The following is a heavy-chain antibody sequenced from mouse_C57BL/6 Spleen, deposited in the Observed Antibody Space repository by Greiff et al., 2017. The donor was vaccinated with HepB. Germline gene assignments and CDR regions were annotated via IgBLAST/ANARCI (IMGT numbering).Heavy chain of an antibody. D-gene: IGHD2-3*01. Sequence: EVQLQQSGPELVKPGASVKISCKASGYTFTDYYMNWVKQSPGKSLEWIGDINPNNGGTSYNQKLQGNATLTVDKSYSTAYMELRSLTSEDSAVYYCARVYEGYYAWFAYWGQGTLVTVSA. CDR1: GYTFTDYY. J-gene: IGHJ3*01. CDR2: INPNNGGT. CDR3: ARVYEGYYAWFAY. V-gene: IGHV1-26*01.